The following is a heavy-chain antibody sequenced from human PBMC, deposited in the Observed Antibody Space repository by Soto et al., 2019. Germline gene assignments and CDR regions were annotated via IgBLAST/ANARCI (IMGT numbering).Heavy chain of an antibody. D-gene: IGHD3-22*01. CDR2: ISYDGSNK. V-gene: IGHV3-30-3*01. Sequence: QVQLVESGGGVVQPGRSLRLSCAASGFTFSSYAMHWVRQAPGKGLEWVAVISYDGSNKYYADSVKGRFTISRDNSKNTLYLQMNSLSAEDTAVYYCASGVFYDSSGSRGDFDYWGQGTLVTVSS. CDR3: ASGVFYDSSGSRGDFDY. J-gene: IGHJ4*02. CDR1: GFTFSSYA.